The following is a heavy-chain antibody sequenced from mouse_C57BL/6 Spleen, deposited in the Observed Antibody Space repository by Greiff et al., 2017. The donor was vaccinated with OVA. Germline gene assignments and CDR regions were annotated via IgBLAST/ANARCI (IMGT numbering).Heavy chain of an antibody. CDR1: GFTFSDYG. CDR3: ARQVAPYGSSYGWYFDV. J-gene: IGHJ1*03. D-gene: IGHD1-1*01. Sequence: EVHLVESGGGLVQPGGSLKLSCAASGFTFSDYGMAWVRQAPRKGPEWVAFISNLAYSIYYADTVTGRFTISRENAKNTLYLEMSSLRSEDTAMYYCARQVAPYGSSYGWYFDVWGTGTTVTVSS. V-gene: IGHV5-15*01. CDR2: ISNLAYSI.